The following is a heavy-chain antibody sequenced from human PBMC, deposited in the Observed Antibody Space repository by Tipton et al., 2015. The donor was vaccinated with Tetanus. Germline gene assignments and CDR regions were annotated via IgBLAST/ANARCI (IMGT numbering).Heavy chain of an antibody. V-gene: IGHV5-10-1*01. J-gene: IGHJ5*02. CDR2: IDPGGSYV. CDR3: ARHLPNWKDDH. D-gene: IGHD1-20*01. CDR1: GYRFTTYW. Sequence: VKLVQSGAEVKRPGEPVRISCKGSGYRFTTYWITWVRQMPGQGLEWMGTIDPGGSYVNYSPSFQGLVTISTDQSISTAYLQWSGLKASDTAMYFCARHLPNWKDDHWGQGTLVTVSS.